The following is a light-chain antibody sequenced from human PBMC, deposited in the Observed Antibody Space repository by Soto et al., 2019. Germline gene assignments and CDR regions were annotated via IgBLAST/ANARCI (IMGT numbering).Light chain of an antibody. CDR3: QQYHHWPPIT. V-gene: IGKV3-15*01. Sequence: EIVRTQSPATLSVSPGEIATLSCRASQNIDINLVWYQQKPGQAPSLLLFRASTRATGIPARFSGSGSGTEFTLTISSLQSADFATYYCQQYHHWPPITFGQGTRLEIK. CDR1: QNIDIN. J-gene: IGKJ5*01. CDR2: RAS.